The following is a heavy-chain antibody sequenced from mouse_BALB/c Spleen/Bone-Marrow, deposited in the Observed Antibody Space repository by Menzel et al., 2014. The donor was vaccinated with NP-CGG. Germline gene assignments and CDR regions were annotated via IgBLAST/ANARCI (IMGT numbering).Heavy chain of an antibody. J-gene: IGHJ2*01. CDR1: GFNIKDTY. V-gene: IGHV14-3*02. CDR2: IDPANGNT. D-gene: IGHD1-1*01. CDR3: VYGSSYGYFDY. Sequence: VQLQQSGAELVKPGASVKLSCTASGFNIKDTYMHWVKQRPEQGLEWIGRIDPANGNTKYDPKFQGKATITADTSSNAAYLQLSSLASEDTAVYYCVYGSSYGYFDYWGQGTTLTVSS.